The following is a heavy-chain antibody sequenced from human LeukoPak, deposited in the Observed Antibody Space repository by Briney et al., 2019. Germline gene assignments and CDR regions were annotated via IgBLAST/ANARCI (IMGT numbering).Heavy chain of an antibody. V-gene: IGHV1-8*01. CDR2: MNPNSGNT. J-gene: IGHJ6*02. CDR1: GYTFTSYD. CDR3: ARGGSRYDFWSGYYNNYGMDV. D-gene: IGHD3-3*01. Sequence: ASVKVSCKASGYTFTSYDINWVRQATGQGLEWMGWMNPNSGNTGYAQKFQGRVTMTRNTSISTACMELSSLRSEDTAVYYCARGGSRYDFWSGYYNNYGMDVWGQGTTVTVSS.